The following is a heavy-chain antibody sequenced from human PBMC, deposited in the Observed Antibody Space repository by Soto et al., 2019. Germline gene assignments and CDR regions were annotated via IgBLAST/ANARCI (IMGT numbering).Heavy chain of an antibody. Sequence: SETLSLTCTVSGGSISGGGYYWSWIRQHPGKGLEWIGYIYYSGSTYYNPSLKSRVTISVDTSKNQFSLKLSSVTAADTAVYYCARDSTVTTPFFDYWGQGTLVTVSS. CDR1: GGSISGGGYY. J-gene: IGHJ4*02. CDR2: IYYSGST. D-gene: IGHD4-4*01. V-gene: IGHV4-31*03. CDR3: ARDSTVTTPFFDY.